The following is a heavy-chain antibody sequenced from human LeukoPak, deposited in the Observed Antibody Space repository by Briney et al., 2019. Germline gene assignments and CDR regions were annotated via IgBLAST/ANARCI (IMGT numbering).Heavy chain of an antibody. V-gene: IGHV1-2*02. J-gene: IGHJ6*02. CDR3: ASLSSAIFGVVTHPPPEYYYYGMDV. Sequence: ASVKVSCKASGYTFTGYYMHWVRRAPGQGLEWMGWINPNSGGTNYAQKFQGRVTMTRDTSISTAYMELSRLRSDDTAVYYCASLSSAIFGVVTHPPPEYYYYGMDVWGQGTTVTVSS. CDR1: GYTFTGYY. D-gene: IGHD3-3*01. CDR2: INPNSGGT.